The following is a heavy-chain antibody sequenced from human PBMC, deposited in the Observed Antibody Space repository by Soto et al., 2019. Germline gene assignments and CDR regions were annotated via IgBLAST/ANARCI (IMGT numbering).Heavy chain of an antibody. CDR3: TTDAAIV. J-gene: IGHJ4*02. Sequence: EVQLVESGGGLVKPGGSLRLSCAASGFTFSNAWMSWVRQAPGKGLEWVGRIKSISDGGTIDYAAPVKGRFTISRDDSKNTLYLQMNSLKTEDTAVYFCTTDAAIVWGQGTLVTVSS. V-gene: IGHV3-15*01. D-gene: IGHD1-26*01. CDR2: IKSISDGGTI. CDR1: GFTFSNAW.